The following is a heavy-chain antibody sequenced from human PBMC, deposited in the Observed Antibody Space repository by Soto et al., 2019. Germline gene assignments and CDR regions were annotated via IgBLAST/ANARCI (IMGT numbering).Heavy chain of an antibody. CDR2: LSYDGTYK. D-gene: IGHD3-10*01. J-gene: IGHJ6*02. V-gene: IGHV3-30*18. CDR1: GLTLSNIG. Sequence: GGSMRLSCDASGLTLSNIGMHWDRQAPGKGMERGADLSYDGTYKTSADSEKGCFSISRDNSKIMLFLQMHSLTYVDPAVYYFAKDQAQYGSGYFYGMDGWARVTAVTVSS. CDR3: AKDQAQYGSGYFYGMDG.